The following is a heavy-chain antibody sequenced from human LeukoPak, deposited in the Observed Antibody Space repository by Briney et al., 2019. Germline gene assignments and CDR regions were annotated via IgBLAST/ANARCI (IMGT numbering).Heavy chain of an antibody. D-gene: IGHD4-17*01. CDR3: ARVMTVTTFEAFDI. CDR2: INHSGST. V-gene: IGHV4-34*01. CDR1: GGSFSGYY. Sequence: LSETLSLTCAVYGGSFSGYYWSWIRQPPGKGLEWIGEINHSGSTNYNPSLKSRVTISVDTSKNQFSLKLSSVTAADTAVYYCARVMTVTTFEAFDIWGQGTMVTVSS. J-gene: IGHJ3*02.